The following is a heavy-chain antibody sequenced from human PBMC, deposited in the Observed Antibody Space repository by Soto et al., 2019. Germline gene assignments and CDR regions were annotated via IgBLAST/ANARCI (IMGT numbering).Heavy chain of an antibody. V-gene: IGHV3-48*02. D-gene: IGHD6-13*01. CDR2: ISSSSSTI. Sequence: PGGSLRLSCAASGFTFSSYSMNWVRQAPGKGLEWVSYISSSSSTIYYADSVKGRFTISRDNAKNSLYLQMNSLRDEDTAVYYCARGYPAGYSSSCMDYWGQGTLVTVSS. CDR1: GFTFSSYS. CDR3: ARGYPAGYSSSCMDY. J-gene: IGHJ4*02.